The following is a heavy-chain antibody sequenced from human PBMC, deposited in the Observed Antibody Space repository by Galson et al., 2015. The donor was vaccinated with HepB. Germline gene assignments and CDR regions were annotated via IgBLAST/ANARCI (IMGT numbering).Heavy chain of an antibody. Sequence: SVKVSCKASGYTFTSYGISWVRQAPGQGLEWMGWISAYNGNTNYAQKLQGRVTMTTDTSTSTAYMELRSLRSDDTAVYYCARDTRITMIVVVITTPAPDDAFDIWGQGTMVTVSS. J-gene: IGHJ3*02. CDR1: GYTFTSYG. V-gene: IGHV1-18*04. CDR2: ISAYNGNT. CDR3: ARDTRITMIVVVITTPAPDDAFDI. D-gene: IGHD3-22*01.